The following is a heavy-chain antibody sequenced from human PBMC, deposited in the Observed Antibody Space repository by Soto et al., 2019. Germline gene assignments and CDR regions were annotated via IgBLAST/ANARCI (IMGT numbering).Heavy chain of an antibody. CDR3: ARIGGSYIHDAFDI. D-gene: IGHD1-26*01. V-gene: IGHV3-30*04. Sequence: GGSLRLSCAASGFTFSSYAMHWVRQAPGKGLEWVAVISYDGSNKYYADSVKGRFTISRDNSKNTLYLQMNSLRAEDTAVYYCARIGGSYIHDAFDIWGQGTMVTVSS. CDR2: ISYDGSNK. CDR1: GFTFSSYA. J-gene: IGHJ3*02.